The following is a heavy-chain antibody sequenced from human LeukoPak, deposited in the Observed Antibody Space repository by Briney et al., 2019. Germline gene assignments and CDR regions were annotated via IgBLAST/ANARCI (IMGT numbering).Heavy chain of an antibody. V-gene: IGHV1-69*05. J-gene: IGHJ6*03. D-gene: IGHD1-26*01. CDR2: IIPIFGTA. CDR1: GGTFSSYA. Sequence: SVKVSCKASGGTFSSYAISWVRQAPGQGLEWMGGIIPIFGTANYAQKFQGRVTITTDESTSTAYMELSSLRSEDTAVYYCARSVVGATGYYYMDVWGKGTTVTVSS. CDR3: ARSVVGATGYYYMDV.